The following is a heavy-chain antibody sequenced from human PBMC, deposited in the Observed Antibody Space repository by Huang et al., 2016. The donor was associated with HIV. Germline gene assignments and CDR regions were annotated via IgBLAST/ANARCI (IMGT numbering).Heavy chain of an antibody. CDR2: IYYSGMS. J-gene: IGHJ5*02. V-gene: IGHV4-59*11. D-gene: IGHD6-13*01. CDR3: ARDSPQPT. CDR1: GGSISSHY. Sequence: QVQLQESGPGLVKPSETLSLTCSVSGGSISSHYWSWIRQPPGQALEWIGSIYYSGMSNYNPSLKGRVTMSVDTSKNQFSLKVTSVTAADSAVYFCARDSPQPTWGQGTLVTVSS.